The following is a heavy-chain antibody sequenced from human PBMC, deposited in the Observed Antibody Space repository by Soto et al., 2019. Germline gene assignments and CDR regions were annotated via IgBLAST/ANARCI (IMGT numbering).Heavy chain of an antibody. J-gene: IGHJ6*02. V-gene: IGHV3-33*01. Sequence: ESGGGVVQPGRSLRLSCAASGFTFSSFGMHWVPQAPGKGLEWVAVIWYDGNKKDYADSVKGRFTISRDNSKSTLYLQMNSLRDEDTALYYCAREPVGDYHLGGNYYNYGMDVWSPGTTFTVSS. CDR1: GFTFSSFG. CDR2: IWYDGNKK. CDR3: AREPVGDYHLGGNYYNYGMDV. D-gene: IGHD4-17*01.